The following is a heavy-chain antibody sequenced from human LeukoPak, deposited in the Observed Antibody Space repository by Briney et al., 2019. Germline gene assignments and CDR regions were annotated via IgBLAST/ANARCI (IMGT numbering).Heavy chain of an antibody. CDR3: ARHRGIVVVTDTLPGWYFDL. Sequence: PGGSLRLSCAASGFTFSSFAMSWVRQAPGKGLEWVSAISTSGGSTYYADSVKGRFTISRDNSKNTLNLQMNSLRAEDTAVYYCARHRGIVVVTDTLPGWYFDLWGRGTLVTVSS. V-gene: IGHV3-23*01. J-gene: IGHJ2*01. D-gene: IGHD2-21*02. CDR2: ISTSGGST. CDR1: GFTFSSFA.